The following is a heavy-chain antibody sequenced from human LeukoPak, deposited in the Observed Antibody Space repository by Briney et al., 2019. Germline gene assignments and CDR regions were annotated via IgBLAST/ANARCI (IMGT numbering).Heavy chain of an antibody. D-gene: IGHD3-16*02. CDR1: GASISSFY. J-gene: IGHJ4*02. Sequence: SETLSLTCTVSGASISSFYWSWIRQPAGKGLEWIGRIYTSGGTNYNPSLKSRVTMSIDTSKNQFSLKLYSVTAADTAVYYCARGLENYDYVWGSYRYIYFDYWGQGTLVTVSS. V-gene: IGHV4-4*07. CDR2: IYTSGGT. CDR3: ARGLENYDYVWGSYRYIYFDY.